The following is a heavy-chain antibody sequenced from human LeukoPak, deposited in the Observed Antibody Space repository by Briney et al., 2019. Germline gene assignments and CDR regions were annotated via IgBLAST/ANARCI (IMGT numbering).Heavy chain of an antibody. D-gene: IGHD5-24*01. Sequence: SETLSLTCTVSGGSISSSYWSWIRQPAGKGLEWIGRIYTTGSTNYNPSLKSRVTMSVDTSKKQCSPKLSSVTAADTAVYYCASLGYNYYFDYWGQGTLVTVSS. CDR1: GGSISSSY. CDR2: IYTTGST. V-gene: IGHV4-4*07. CDR3: ASLGYNYYFDY. J-gene: IGHJ4*02.